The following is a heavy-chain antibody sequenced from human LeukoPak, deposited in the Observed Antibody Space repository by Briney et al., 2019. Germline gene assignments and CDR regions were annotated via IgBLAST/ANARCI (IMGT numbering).Heavy chain of an antibody. CDR1: GYTFTSYG. CDR2: ISAYNGNT. J-gene: IGHJ4*02. Sequence: WASVKVSCKASGYTFTSYGISWVRQAPGQGLEWMGWISAYNGNTNYAQKLQGRVTMTTDTSTSTAYMELSRLRSDDTAVYYCARSGLRYFDWYFDYWGQGTLVTVSS. V-gene: IGHV1-18*01. CDR3: ARSGLRYFDWYFDY. D-gene: IGHD3-9*01.